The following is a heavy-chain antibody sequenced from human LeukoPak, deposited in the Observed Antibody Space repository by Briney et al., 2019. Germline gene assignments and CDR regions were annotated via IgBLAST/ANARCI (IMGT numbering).Heavy chain of an antibody. V-gene: IGHV3-23*01. D-gene: IGHD3-22*01. Sequence: GGSLRLSCAASGFTFSSYAMHWVRQAPGKGLEWVSAISGNGGSTSYADSVKGRFTSSRDNSRDTLYLQMNSLRAEDTAVYYCAKGTDYYDTSGYSYFNSWGQGTLVTVSS. J-gene: IGHJ4*02. CDR3: AKGTDYYDTSGYSYFNS. CDR2: ISGNGGST. CDR1: GFTFSSYA.